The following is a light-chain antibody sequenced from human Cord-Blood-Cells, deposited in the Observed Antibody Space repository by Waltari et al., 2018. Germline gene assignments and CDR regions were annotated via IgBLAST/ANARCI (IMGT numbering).Light chain of an antibody. CDR2: DAS. CDR3: QQFNSYPRA. CDR1: QGICSA. Sequence: AIQLTQSPSPLSASVGDRVTITCRASQGICSALAWYQQKPVKAPKLLIYDASSLESGVPSRFSGSGSGTDFTLTIGSLQPEDFATYYCQQFNSYPRAFGPGTKVDIK. J-gene: IGKJ3*01. V-gene: IGKV1-13*02.